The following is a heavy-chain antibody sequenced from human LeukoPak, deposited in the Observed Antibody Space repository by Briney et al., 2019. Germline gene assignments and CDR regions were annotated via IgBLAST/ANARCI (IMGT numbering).Heavy chain of an antibody. CDR3: ARRGRAAANFDI. J-gene: IGHJ3*02. V-gene: IGHV1-2*02. Sequence: ASVKVSCKASGYTFTGYYMHWVRQAPGQGLEWMGWINPNGGGTNYAQKFQGRVTMTRDTSISTAYMELSRLRSDDTAVYYCARRGRAAANFDIWGQGTMVTVSS. CDR2: INPNGGGT. D-gene: IGHD2-2*01. CDR1: GYTFTGYY.